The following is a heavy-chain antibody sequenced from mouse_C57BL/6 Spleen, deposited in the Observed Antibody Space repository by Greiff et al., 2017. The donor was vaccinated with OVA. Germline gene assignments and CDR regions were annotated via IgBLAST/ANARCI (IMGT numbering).Heavy chain of an antibody. D-gene: IGHD1-1*01. Sequence: QVQLQQSGPELVKPGASVKISCKASGYAFSSSWMNWVKQRPGKGLEWIGRIYPGDGDTNYNGKFKGKATLTADKSSSTAYMQLSSLTSEDSAVYVCARGHYCSRNYAMDYWGQGTSVTVSS. CDR3: ARGHYCSRNYAMDY. J-gene: IGHJ4*01. V-gene: IGHV1-82*01. CDR1: GYAFSSSW. CDR2: IYPGDGDT.